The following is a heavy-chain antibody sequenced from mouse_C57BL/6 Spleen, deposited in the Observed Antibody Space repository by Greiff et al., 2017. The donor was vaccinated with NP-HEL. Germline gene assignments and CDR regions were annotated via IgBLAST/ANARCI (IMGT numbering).Heavy chain of an antibody. V-gene: IGHV6-3*01. Sequence: EVKVEESGGGLVQPGGSMKLSCVASGFTFSNYWMNWVRQSPEKGLEWVAQIRLKSDNYATHYAESVKGRFTISRDDSKSSVYLQMNNLRAEDTGIYYCTGGTGTGIYFDYWGQGTTLTVSS. CDR2: IRLKSDNYAT. J-gene: IGHJ2*01. CDR1: GFTFSNYW. D-gene: IGHD4-1*01. CDR3: TGGTGTGIYFDY.